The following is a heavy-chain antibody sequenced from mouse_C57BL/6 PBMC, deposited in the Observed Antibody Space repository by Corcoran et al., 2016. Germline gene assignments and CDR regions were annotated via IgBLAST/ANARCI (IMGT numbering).Heavy chain of an antibody. J-gene: IGHJ4*01. CDR2: INTYSGVP. CDR1: GYTFTTYG. D-gene: IGHD2-1*01. V-gene: IGHV9-3*01. CDR3: ARVGNHAMDY. Sequence: QIQLVQSGPELKKPGETVKISCKASGYTFTTYGMSWVKQAPGKGLNWMGWINTYSGVPTYADDFKGRFAFSLKTSASTAYLQINNLKNEDTATYFCARVGNHAMDYWGQGTSVTVSS.